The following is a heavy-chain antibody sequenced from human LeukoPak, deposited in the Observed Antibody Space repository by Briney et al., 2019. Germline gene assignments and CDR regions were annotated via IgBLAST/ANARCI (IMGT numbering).Heavy chain of an antibody. Sequence: GGSLRLSCAASGFTFSSYSMNWVRQAPRKVLEWVSSISSSSSYIYYADSVKGRFTISRDNAKNSLYLQMNSLRAEDTAVYYCARVVRAADHNWLDPWGQGTLVTVSS. CDR1: GFTFSSYS. CDR3: ARVVRAADHNWLDP. J-gene: IGHJ5*02. CDR2: ISSSSSYI. D-gene: IGHD6-13*01. V-gene: IGHV3-21*01.